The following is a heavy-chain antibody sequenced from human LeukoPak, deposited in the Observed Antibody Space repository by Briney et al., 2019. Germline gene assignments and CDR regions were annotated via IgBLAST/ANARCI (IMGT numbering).Heavy chain of an antibody. CDR3: AKEGEYYYDSSGYLLRKGENYYFDY. Sequence: GGSLRLSCAASGFTFSSCAMSWVRQAPGKGLEWVSAISGSGGSTYYADSVKGRFTISRDNSKNTLYLQMNSLRAEDTAVYYCAKEGEYYYDSSGYLLRKGENYYFDYWGQGTLVTVSS. D-gene: IGHD3-22*01. V-gene: IGHV3-23*01. J-gene: IGHJ4*02. CDR1: GFTFSSCA. CDR2: ISGSGGST.